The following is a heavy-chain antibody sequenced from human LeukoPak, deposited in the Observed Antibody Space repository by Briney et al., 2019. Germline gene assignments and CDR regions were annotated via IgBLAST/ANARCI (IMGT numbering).Heavy chain of an antibody. Sequence: QAGGTLRLSCAASGFTFSSYGMSWVRQAPGKGLEWVSAISGRDHSTYYADSVKGRSTISRDDSKNTLYLQMYSLRAEDTAVYYCVKERGGEFDFWGQGTLVTVSS. CDR1: GFTFSSYG. D-gene: IGHD2-21*01. CDR2: ISGRDHST. V-gene: IGHV3-23*01. CDR3: VKERGGEFDF. J-gene: IGHJ4*02.